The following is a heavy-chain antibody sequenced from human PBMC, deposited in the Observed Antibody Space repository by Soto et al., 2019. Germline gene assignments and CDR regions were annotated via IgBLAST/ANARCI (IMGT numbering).Heavy chain of an antibody. D-gene: IGHD3-10*02. J-gene: IGHJ6*02. CDR2: ISYDGSKT. CDR1: GFTFSSYG. CDR3: AKSTTMFSGYYYYGMDV. V-gene: IGHV3-30*18. Sequence: QVQLVESGGGVVQPGRSLRLSCAASGFTFSSYGMHWVRQAPGKGLEWVAVISYDGSKTYYADSVKGRFSISRDISKNTLYLQMNSLRAEDTAVYYCAKSTTMFSGYYYYGMDVWGQGTTVSVSS.